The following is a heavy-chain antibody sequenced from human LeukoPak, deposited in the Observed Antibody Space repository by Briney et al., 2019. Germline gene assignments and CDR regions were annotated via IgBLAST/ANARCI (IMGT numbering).Heavy chain of an antibody. V-gene: IGHV4-34*01. CDR2: INHSGST. CDR1: GGPFSGYY. CDR3: ARRKLRFLEWLLRGYFDY. Sequence: PSETLSLTCAVYGGPFSGYYWSWIRQPPGKGLEWIGEINHSGSTNYNPSLKSRVTISVDTSKNQFSLKLSSVTAADTAVYYCARRKLRFLEWLLRGYFDYWGQGTLVTVSS. J-gene: IGHJ4*02. D-gene: IGHD3-3*01.